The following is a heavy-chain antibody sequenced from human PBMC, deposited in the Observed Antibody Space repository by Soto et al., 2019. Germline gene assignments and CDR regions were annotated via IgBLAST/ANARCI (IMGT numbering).Heavy chain of an antibody. CDR1: GGTFSSYT. CDR2: IIPILGIA. Sequence: SVKVSCKASGGTFSSYTISWVRQAPGQGLEWMGRIIPILGIANYAQKFQGRVTITADKSTSTAYMELSSLRSEDTAVYYCASQGYCSSTSCSPQSWGQGTLVTVSS. J-gene: IGHJ4*02. CDR3: ASQGYCSSTSCSPQS. D-gene: IGHD2-2*01. V-gene: IGHV1-69*02.